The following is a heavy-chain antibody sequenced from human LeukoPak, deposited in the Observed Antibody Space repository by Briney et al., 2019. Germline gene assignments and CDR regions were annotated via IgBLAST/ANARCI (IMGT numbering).Heavy chain of an antibody. CDR3: ASGNLSGYDYFYYYYYMDV. CDR1: GGTFSSYA. D-gene: IGHD5-12*01. V-gene: IGHV1-69*05. CDR2: IIPIFGTA. Sequence: SVKVSCKASGGTFSSYAISWVRQAPGQGLEWMGGIIPIFGTANYAQKFQGRVTITTDESTSTAYMELSSLRSEDTAVYYCASGNLSGYDYFYYYYYMDVWGKGTTVTVSS. J-gene: IGHJ6*03.